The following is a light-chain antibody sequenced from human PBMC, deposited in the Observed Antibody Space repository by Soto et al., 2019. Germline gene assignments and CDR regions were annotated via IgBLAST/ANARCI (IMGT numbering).Light chain of an antibody. J-gene: IGKJ1*01. V-gene: IGKV1-17*03. CDR3: LQHNTFPWT. Sequence: DIQMTQSPSAMSASVGDRVTITCRASQGINDNLAWFQQKPGQVPKRLIYGAFSLQRGVPSRFSGSGSGTEFTLTISSLQPEDFATYYCLQHNTFPWTVGQGTKVEIQ. CDR1: QGINDN. CDR2: GAF.